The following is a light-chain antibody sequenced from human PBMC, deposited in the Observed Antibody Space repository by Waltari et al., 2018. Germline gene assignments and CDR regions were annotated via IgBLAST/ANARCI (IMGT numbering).Light chain of an antibody. J-gene: IGLJ2*01. CDR1: GSNIGART. CDR3: ATWDDTLNGVL. CDR2: SNN. Sequence: QSVLTQSPSTSGTPGQTVTSFCSGSGSNIGARTVNWYQQLPGTAPKLLIYSNNQRPSGVPDRFSGSKSGSSASLAISRLQSEDEADYYCATWDDTLNGVLFGGGTKLTVL. V-gene: IGLV1-44*01.